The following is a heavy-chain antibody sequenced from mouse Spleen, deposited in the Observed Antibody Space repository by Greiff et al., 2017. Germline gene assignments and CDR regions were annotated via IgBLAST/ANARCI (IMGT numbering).Heavy chain of an antibody. J-gene: IGHJ1*03. Sequence: QVQLQQPGAELVRPGSSVKLSCKASGYTFTSYWMHWVKQRPIQGLEWIGNIDPSDSETHYNQKFKDKATLTVDKSSSTAYMQLSSLTSEDSAVYYCARGIYYGNYGGYFDVWGTGTTVTVSS. CDR1: GYTFTSYW. V-gene: IGHV1-52*01. D-gene: IGHD2-1*01. CDR3: ARGIYYGNYGGYFDV. CDR2: IDPSDSET.